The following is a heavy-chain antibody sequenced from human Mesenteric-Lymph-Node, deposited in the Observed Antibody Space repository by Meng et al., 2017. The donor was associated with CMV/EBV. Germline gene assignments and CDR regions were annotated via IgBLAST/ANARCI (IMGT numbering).Heavy chain of an antibody. Sequence: GGSLRLSCSASGFTFGDSGMSWVRQAPGKGLEWVGHIRSKAYGETAEYAASVKGRFTISRDDSKSIAYLQINSLKTEDTAVYYCSRGWSSTWLFDYWGQGALVTVSS. V-gene: IGHV3-49*04. CDR2: IRSKAYGETA. D-gene: IGHD2-2*01. J-gene: IGHJ4*02. CDR1: GFTFGDSG. CDR3: SRGWSSTWLFDY.